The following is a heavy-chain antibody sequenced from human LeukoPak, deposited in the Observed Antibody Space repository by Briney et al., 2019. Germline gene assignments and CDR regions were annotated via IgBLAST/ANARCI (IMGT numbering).Heavy chain of an antibody. D-gene: IGHD6-19*01. Sequence: GASVKVSCKASGGTFSSYAISWVRQAPGQGLEWMGTIIPILNIVNYAQNFQGRVTITADTSTTTAYMEQRSLRSEDTAVYYCARDPSSSGWSNWGQGTLVTVSS. CDR1: GGTFSSYA. CDR2: IIPILNIV. CDR3: ARDPSSSGWSN. V-gene: IGHV1-69*04. J-gene: IGHJ4*02.